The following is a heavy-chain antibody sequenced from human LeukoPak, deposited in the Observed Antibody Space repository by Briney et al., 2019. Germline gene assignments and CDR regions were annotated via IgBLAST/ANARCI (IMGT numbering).Heavy chain of an antibody. V-gene: IGHV3-21*01. Sequence: PGGSLRLSCAASGFTFSSYSMNWVRQAPGKGLEWVSSISSSSSYIYYADSVKGRFTTSRDNAKNSLYLQMNSLRAEDTAVYYCARPEGGYSSSWYYFDYWGQGTLVTVSS. CDR2: ISSSSSYI. CDR3: ARPEGGYSSSWYYFDY. CDR1: GFTFSSYS. J-gene: IGHJ4*02. D-gene: IGHD6-13*01.